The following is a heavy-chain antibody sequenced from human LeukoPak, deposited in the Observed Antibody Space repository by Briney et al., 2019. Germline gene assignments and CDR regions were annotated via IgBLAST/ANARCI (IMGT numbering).Heavy chain of an antibody. Sequence: GRSLTLSCAASGFTFSSFGMHWVRQAPGKGLEWVAVIWYDASNKYYADSVKGRFTISRDNSKNTLYLQMNSLRDDDTAVYYCVRGVGVSRFNYLDCWGQGTLVIVSS. CDR2: IWYDASNK. CDR1: GFTFSSFG. V-gene: IGHV3-33*01. J-gene: IGHJ4*02. CDR3: VRGVGVSRFNYLDC. D-gene: IGHD6-13*01.